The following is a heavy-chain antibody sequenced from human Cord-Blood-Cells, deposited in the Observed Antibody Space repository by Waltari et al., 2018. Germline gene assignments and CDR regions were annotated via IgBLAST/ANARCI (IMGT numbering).Heavy chain of an antibody. V-gene: IGHV4-30-2*01. D-gene: IGHD3-3*01. CDR1: GGSISCGGYS. Sequence: QLQLQESGSGLVKPSQTLSLTCAVSGGSISCGGYSWSWIRQTPGKGLAWIGYIYHRGRTSYTPSLKSRVTISVERSKTQFSLKLSSVTAADTAVDYCARGILRFLEWFGWFDPWGQGTLVTVSS. CDR2: IYHRGRT. J-gene: IGHJ5*02. CDR3: ARGILRFLEWFGWFDP.